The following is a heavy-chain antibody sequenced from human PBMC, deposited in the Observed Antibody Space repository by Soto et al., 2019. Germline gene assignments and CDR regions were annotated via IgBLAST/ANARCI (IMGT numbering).Heavy chain of an antibody. Sequence: PGESLKISCKASGYSFTNYWIGWVRQMPGKGLEWMGRIDPSDSYTNYSPSFQGHVTISADKSISTAYLQWSSLKASDTAMYYCATPAPLTGAYYYYYGMGVWGQGTTVTVSS. J-gene: IGHJ6*02. V-gene: IGHV5-10-1*01. D-gene: IGHD7-27*01. CDR1: GYSFTNYW. CDR3: ATPAPLTGAYYYYYGMGV. CDR2: IDPSDSYT.